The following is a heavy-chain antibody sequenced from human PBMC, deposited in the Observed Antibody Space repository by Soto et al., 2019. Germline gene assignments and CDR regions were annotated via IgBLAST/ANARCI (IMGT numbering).Heavy chain of an antibody. J-gene: IGHJ6*02. Sequence: QVQLVESGGGVVQPGRSLRLSCAASGFTFSSYAMHWVRQAPGKGLEWVAVISYDGSNKYYADSVKGRFTISRDNSKNTLYLQMNSLRAEDTAVYYCARDLFSTEPDADDTAMDNYGDYGMDVWGQGTTVTVSS. V-gene: IGHV3-30-3*01. CDR2: ISYDGSNK. CDR1: GFTFSSYA. CDR3: ARDLFSTEPDADDTAMDNYGDYGMDV. D-gene: IGHD5-18*01.